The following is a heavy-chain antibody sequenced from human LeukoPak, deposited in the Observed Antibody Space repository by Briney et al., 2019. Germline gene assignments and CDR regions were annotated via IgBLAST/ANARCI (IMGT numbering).Heavy chain of an antibody. CDR1: VFSLTSYG. CDR3: AKVPYYYDSSGYLDH. V-gene: IGHV3-30*18. Sequence: RCLRLSCAASVFSLTSYGTHWVRPGPGAGREWVAVISYDGSNKYYADSVKGRFTISRDNSKNTLYLQMNSLRAEDTAVYYCAKVPYYYDSSGYLDHWGQGTLVTVSS. D-gene: IGHD3-22*01. J-gene: IGHJ5*02. CDR2: ISYDGSNK.